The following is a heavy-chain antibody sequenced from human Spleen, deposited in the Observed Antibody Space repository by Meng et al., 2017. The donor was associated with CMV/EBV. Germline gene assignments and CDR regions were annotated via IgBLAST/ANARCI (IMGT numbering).Heavy chain of an antibody. V-gene: IGHV3-48*04. J-gene: IGHJ3*02. Sequence: GESLKISCAASGFTFSSYSMNWVRQAPGKGLEWVSYISSSSSTIYYADSVKGRFTISRDNAKNSLYLQMNSLRAEDTAVYYCARERSNGFYDAFDIWGQGTMVTVSS. CDR1: GFTFSSYS. CDR3: ARERSNGFYDAFDI. CDR2: ISSSSSTI. D-gene: IGHD3-22*01.